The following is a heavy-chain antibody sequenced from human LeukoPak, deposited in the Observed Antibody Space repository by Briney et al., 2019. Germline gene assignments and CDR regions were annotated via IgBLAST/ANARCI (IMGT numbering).Heavy chain of an antibody. D-gene: IGHD5-24*01. J-gene: IGHJ4*02. CDR1: GFTFNNYA. V-gene: IGHV3-23*01. Sequence: GGSLGLSCAASGFTFNNYAMSWVRQAPGKGLEWVSAIGDSGDSTYYADSVKGRFTISRDNSKNTLYLQMDSLRVEDTAVYYCARGCLQPDYWGQGTLVTVSS. CDR2: IGDSGDST. CDR3: ARGCLQPDY.